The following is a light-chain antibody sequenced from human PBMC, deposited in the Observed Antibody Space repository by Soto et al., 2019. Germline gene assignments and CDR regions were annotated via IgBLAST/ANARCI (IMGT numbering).Light chain of an antibody. V-gene: IGKV3-15*01. CDR3: QEYDNGPWT. CDR2: GAS. CDR1: QTISGT. J-gene: IGKJ1*01. Sequence: EIVMTQSPAPLSVSPGGRATLSCRASQTISGTLAWYQQKPGQAPRLLIHGASTRAPGFPARFSGSGSGTDSTLSISSLQSEDFAVYYCQEYDNGPWTFGQGTKVDIK.